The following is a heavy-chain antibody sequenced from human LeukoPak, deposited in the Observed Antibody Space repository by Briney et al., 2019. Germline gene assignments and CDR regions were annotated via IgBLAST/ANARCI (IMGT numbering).Heavy chain of an antibody. CDR2: ISWNSGGI. D-gene: IGHD3-10*01. CDR1: GFTFDDYA. Sequence: GRSLRLSCAASGFTFDDYAMHWVRQAPGKGLEWVSGISWNSGGIGYADSVKGRFTISRDNAKNSLYLQMNSLRAEDTALYYCAKGYGSGSYSYFDYWGQGTLVTVSS. CDR3: AKGYGSGSYSYFDY. J-gene: IGHJ4*02. V-gene: IGHV3-9*01.